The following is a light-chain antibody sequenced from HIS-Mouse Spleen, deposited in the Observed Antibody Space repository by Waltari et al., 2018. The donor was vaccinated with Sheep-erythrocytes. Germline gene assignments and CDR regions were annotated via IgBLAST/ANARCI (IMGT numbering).Light chain of an antibody. CDR2: AAS. V-gene: IGKV1-6*01. Sequence: AIQMTQSPSSLAASVADKVTITCRASQGIRDDLGWYQQKPGKAPKVRIYAASSLQSGVTSRFSGSGSGADFTLTISSLQLEDFATYYCLHDYNYPYTFGQGTKLEIK. CDR3: LHDYNYPYT. J-gene: IGKJ2*01. CDR1: QGIRDD.